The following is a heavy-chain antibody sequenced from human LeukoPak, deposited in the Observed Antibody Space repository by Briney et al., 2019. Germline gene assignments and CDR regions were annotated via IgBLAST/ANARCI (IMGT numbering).Heavy chain of an antibody. CDR1: GFTFSSYG. Sequence: PGGSLRLSCAASGFTFSSYGMHWVRQAPGKGLEWVAVISYDGSNKYYADSVKGRFTISRDNSKNTLYLQMNSLRAEDTAVYYCARENIRWPLAFDIWGQGTMVTVSS. CDR2: ISYDGSNK. D-gene: IGHD5-24*01. CDR3: ARENIRWPLAFDI. J-gene: IGHJ3*02. V-gene: IGHV3-30*03.